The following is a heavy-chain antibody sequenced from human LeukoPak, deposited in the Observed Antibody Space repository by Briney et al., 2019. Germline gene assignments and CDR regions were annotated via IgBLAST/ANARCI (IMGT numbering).Heavy chain of an antibody. CDR1: GYTFTSYG. CDR3: ARDLRYGDTLYWYFDL. Sequence: ASVKVSCKASGYTFTSYGISWVRQAPGQGLEWMGWISAYNGNTNYAQKLQGRVTMTTDTSTSTAYMELRSLRSDDTAVYYCARDLRYGDTLYWYFDLWGRGTLVTVSS. CDR2: ISAYNGNT. D-gene: IGHD4-17*01. J-gene: IGHJ2*01. V-gene: IGHV1-18*01.